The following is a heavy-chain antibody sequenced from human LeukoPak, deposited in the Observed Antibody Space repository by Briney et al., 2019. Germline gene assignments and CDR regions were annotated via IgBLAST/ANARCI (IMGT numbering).Heavy chain of an antibody. CDR3: ARHPGVGANDTFDL. Sequence: SETLSLTCTVSGASISTYYWSWIRQPPGKGLEWIGYVYNSGNTHYNPSLNSRASISEDTSKNQLSLKVNSVTAADTAVYYCARHPGVGANDTFDLWGQGTMVTISS. J-gene: IGHJ3*01. V-gene: IGHV4-59*08. CDR2: VYNSGNT. CDR1: GASISTYY. D-gene: IGHD1-26*01.